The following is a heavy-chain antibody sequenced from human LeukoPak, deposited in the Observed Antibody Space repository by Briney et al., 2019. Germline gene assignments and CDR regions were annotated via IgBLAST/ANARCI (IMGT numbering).Heavy chain of an antibody. CDR3: ARRAYSSGWYPWYFDL. CDR1: GGSISSGGYY. D-gene: IGHD6-19*01. Sequence: SETLSLTCTVSGGSISSGGYYWSWIRQHPGKGLEWIGYIYYSGSTYYNPSLKSRVTISVDTSKNQFSLKLSSVTAADTAVYYCARRAYSSGWYPWYFDLWGRGTLVTVSS. V-gene: IGHV4-31*03. CDR2: IYYSGST. J-gene: IGHJ2*01.